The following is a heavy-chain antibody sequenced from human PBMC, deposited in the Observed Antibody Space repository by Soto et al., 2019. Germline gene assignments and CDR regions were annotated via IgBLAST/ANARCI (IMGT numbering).Heavy chain of an antibody. J-gene: IGHJ5*02. CDR3: AKDNRMIEGSCWYNWFDP. CDR2: LSWNSGSI. Sequence: EVQLVESGGGLVQPGRSLRLSCAASGFTFDDYAMHWVRQAAGKGVEWVSGLSWNSGSIGYADSLKGRFTISRDKAKNYLYLQMNSLRSEDTALYNLAKDNRMIEGSCWYNWFDPWGQGTLVTVSS. D-gene: IGHD6-19*01. CDR1: GFTFDDYA. V-gene: IGHV3-9*01.